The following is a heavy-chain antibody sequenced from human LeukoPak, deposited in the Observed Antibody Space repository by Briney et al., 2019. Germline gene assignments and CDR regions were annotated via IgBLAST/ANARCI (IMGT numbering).Heavy chain of an antibody. CDR1: GYTFNNYG. Sequence: ASVKVSCKASGYTFNNYGISWVRQAPGQGLEWMGWVTSYNGDTNYAQKFQGRVTMTRDTSISTAYMELSRLRSDDTAVYYCARDQGGPYGSGSSYGYWGQGTLVTVSS. D-gene: IGHD3-10*01. J-gene: IGHJ4*02. V-gene: IGHV1-18*01. CDR3: ARDQGGPYGSGSSYGY. CDR2: VTSYNGDT.